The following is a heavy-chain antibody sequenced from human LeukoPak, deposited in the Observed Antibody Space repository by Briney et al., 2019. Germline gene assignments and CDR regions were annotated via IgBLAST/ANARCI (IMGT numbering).Heavy chain of an antibody. CDR1: GGTFSSYA. J-gene: IGHJ6*03. CDR2: IIPILGTA. D-gene: IGHD5-18*01. Sequence: GSSVKVSCKASGGTFSSYAISWVRQAPGQGLEWMGGIIPILGTANYAQKFQGRVTITADESTSTAYMELSSLRSEDTAVYYCARSPEAMVTKYYYYYMDVWGKGTTVTVSS. CDR3: ARSPEAMVTKYYYYYMDV. V-gene: IGHV1-69*01.